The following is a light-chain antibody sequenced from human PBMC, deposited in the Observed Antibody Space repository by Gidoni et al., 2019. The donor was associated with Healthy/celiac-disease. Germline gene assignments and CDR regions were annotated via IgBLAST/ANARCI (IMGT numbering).Light chain of an antibody. CDR1: QSLLHSNGYNY. V-gene: IGKV2-28*01. CDR3: MQALQTTYT. J-gene: IGKJ2*01. Sequence: DIVMRQSPLSLLVTPGKPAPISCRSSQSLLHSNGYNYLGRYLQKPGQSPQLLIYLGSNRASWVPDRFSGSVSGTDFTLKISRVEAEDVGVYYCMQALQTTYTFGQGTKLEIK. CDR2: LGS.